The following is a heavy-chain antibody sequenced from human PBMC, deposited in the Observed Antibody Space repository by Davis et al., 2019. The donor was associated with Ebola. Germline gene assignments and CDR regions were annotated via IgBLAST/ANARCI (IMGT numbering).Heavy chain of an antibody. D-gene: IGHD1-14*01. V-gene: IGHV1-46*01. J-gene: IGHJ5*02. CDR3: ARERAGTRFDP. CDR1: GYTFTSYY. Sequence: ASVKVSCKASGYTFTSYYMRWVRQAPGQGLEWMGIINPSGGSTSYAQKFQGRVTMTRNTSTNTAYMELSGLTSEDTAVYYCARERAGTRFDPWGQGTLVTVSS. CDR2: INPSGGST.